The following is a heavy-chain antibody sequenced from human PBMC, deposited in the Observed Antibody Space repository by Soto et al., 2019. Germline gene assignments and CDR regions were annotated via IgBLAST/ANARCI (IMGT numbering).Heavy chain of an antibody. J-gene: IGHJ4*02. CDR3: VTSRGYSYEY. CDR1: GLPFNNYW. V-gene: IGHV3-7*05. CDR2: IRPDGNEQ. D-gene: IGHD5-18*01. Sequence: VQLVESGGDLVQPGGSLRLSCAASGLPFNNYWMSWVRQAPGKGLEGGANIRPDGNEQHYVDSVKGRFIFSRDNARSSVSLQMNNLRVDDTAVYYCVTSRGYSYEYWGQGTLVTVSS.